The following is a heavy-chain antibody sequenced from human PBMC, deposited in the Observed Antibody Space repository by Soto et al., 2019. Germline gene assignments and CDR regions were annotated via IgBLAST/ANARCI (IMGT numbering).Heavy chain of an antibody. J-gene: IGHJ6*03. CDR1: GFTVSSNY. D-gene: IGHD3-3*01. Sequence: GGSLRLSCAASGFTVSSNYMSWVRQAPGKGLEWVSVIYSGGSTNYADSVKGRFTISRHNSKNTLYLQMNSLRAEDTAVYYCARCGGEASFGVVGYYYYMDVWGKGTTVTVSS. CDR2: IYSGGST. CDR3: ARCGGEASFGVVGYYYYMDV. V-gene: IGHV3-53*04.